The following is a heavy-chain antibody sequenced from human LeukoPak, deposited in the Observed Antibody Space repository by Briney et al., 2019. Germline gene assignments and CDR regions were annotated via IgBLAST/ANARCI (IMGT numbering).Heavy chain of an antibody. CDR3: ARDSTIFGVGWAFDI. Sequence: SQTLSLTCTVSGGAISSGDYDWSWIWQPAGKGLEWIGRIYTSGSTNYNPSLKSRVTMSVDTSKNQFSLKLSSVTAADTAVYYCARDSTIFGVGWAFDIWGQGTMVTVSS. J-gene: IGHJ3*02. V-gene: IGHV4-61*02. D-gene: IGHD3-3*01. CDR1: GGAISSGDYD. CDR2: IYTSGST.